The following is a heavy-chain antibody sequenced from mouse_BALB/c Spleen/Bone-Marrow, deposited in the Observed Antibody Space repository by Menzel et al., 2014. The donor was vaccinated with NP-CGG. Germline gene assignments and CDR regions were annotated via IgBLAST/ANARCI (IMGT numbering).Heavy chain of an antibody. CDR3: ASLHYYGFFAY. D-gene: IGHD1-2*01. J-gene: IGHJ3*01. CDR2: INPDSSTI. CDR1: GLDFSRYW. Sequence: EVQLVESGGGLVQPGGSLQLSCAASGLDFSRYWMSWVRQAPGKGLEWIGEINPDSSTINYTPSLKDKFIISRDNAKNTLYQQMSKVRSEDTALYYCASLHYYGFFAYWGQGTLVTVSA. V-gene: IGHV4-1*02.